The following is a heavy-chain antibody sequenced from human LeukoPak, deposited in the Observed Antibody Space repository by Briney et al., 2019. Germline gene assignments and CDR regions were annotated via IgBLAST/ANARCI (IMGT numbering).Heavy chain of an antibody. V-gene: IGHV1-69*13. CDR2: IIPIFGTA. Sequence: ASVKVSCKASGGTFSSYAISWVRQAPGQGLEWMGGIIPIFGTANYSQKFQGRVTITADESTSTAYMELSSLRSEDTAVYYCARGRGSGSYDQDYWGQGTLVTVSS. D-gene: IGHD3-10*01. CDR3: ARGRGSGSYDQDY. CDR1: GGTFSSYA. J-gene: IGHJ4*02.